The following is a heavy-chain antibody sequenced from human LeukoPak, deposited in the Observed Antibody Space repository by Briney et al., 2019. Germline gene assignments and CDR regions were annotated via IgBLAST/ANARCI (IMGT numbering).Heavy chain of an antibody. CDR2: FDPEDGET. CDR3: ATSLIRLQFLMVSPAYYGMDV. V-gene: IGHV1-24*01. Sequence: ASVKVSCKVSGYTLTELSMHWVRQAPGKGLEWMGGFDPEDGETIYAQKFQGRVTMTEDTSTDTAYMELSSLRSEDMAVYYCATSLIRLQFLMVSPAYYGMDVWGQGTTVTVSS. J-gene: IGHJ6*02. D-gene: IGHD5-24*01. CDR1: GYTLTELS.